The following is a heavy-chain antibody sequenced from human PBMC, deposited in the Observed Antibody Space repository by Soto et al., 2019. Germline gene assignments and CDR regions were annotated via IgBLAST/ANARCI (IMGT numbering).Heavy chain of an antibody. D-gene: IGHD1-1*01. V-gene: IGHV3-30*18. CDR3: AKDLRGNWNDLYYFDY. CDR2: ISYDGSNK. Sequence: GGPLRLSCAASGFTFSSYGRHWVRQAPGKGLEWVAVISYDGSNKYYADSVKGRFTISRDNSKNTLYLQMNSLRAEDTAVYYCAKDLRGNWNDLYYFDYWGQGTLVTVSS. J-gene: IGHJ4*02. CDR1: GFTFSSYG.